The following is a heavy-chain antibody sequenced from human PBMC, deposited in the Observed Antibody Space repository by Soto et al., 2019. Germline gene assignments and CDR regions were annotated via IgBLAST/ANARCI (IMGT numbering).Heavy chain of an antibody. CDR1: GGTIRSPDW. D-gene: IGHD6-19*01. CDR2: IFQSGST. J-gene: IGHJ5*02. V-gene: IGHV4-4*02. CDR3: ARGRGRYSSGWSWFDP. Sequence: PSETLSLTCGVSGGTIRSPDWWTWARQPPGKGLEWIGEIFQSGSTNYTPSLESRVTISVDKSKNQFSLTLTSVTAADTAVYFCARGRGRYSSGWSWFDPWGQGILVTVSS.